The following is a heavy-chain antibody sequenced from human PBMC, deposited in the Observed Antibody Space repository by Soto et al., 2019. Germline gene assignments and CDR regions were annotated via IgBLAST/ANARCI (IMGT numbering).Heavy chain of an antibody. J-gene: IGHJ6*02. V-gene: IGHV3-11*01. CDR2: ISSSGSTI. D-gene: IGHD2-15*01. CDR1: GFTFSDYY. Sequence: GSLRLSCAASGFTFSDYYMSWIRQAPGKGVEWVSYISSSGSTIYYADSVKGRFTISRDNAKNSLYLQMNSLRAEDTAVYYCARPATPYYYYGMDVWGQGTTVTVSS. CDR3: ARPATPYYYYGMDV.